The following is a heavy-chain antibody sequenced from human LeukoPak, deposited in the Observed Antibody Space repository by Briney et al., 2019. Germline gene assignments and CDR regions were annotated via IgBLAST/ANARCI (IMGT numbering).Heavy chain of an antibody. J-gene: IGHJ4*02. V-gene: IGHV5-51*01. Sequence: GESLKISCKGSGYSFTSYWIAWVRQMPGKGLELMGIIYPGDSDTRYSPPFQGQVTISADKSISTAYLQWSSLKASDNAMYYCARRFCNGGDCFYFDSWGQGALVTVSS. CDR2: IYPGDSDT. CDR1: GYSFTSYW. CDR3: ARRFCNGGDCFYFDS. D-gene: IGHD2-21*02.